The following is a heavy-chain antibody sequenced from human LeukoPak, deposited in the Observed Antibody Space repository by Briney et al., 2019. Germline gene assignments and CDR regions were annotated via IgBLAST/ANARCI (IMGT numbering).Heavy chain of an antibody. CDR3: VRDVGAVRGEVYFDY. CDR2: ITGSGPYM. CDR1: GFIFSTFA. Sequence: KPGGSLRLSCAASGFIFSTFAMRWVRLSPGKGLEWVSSITGSGPYMLYADSVKHRFTISRDNTKNLLYLEMNSLRAEDTAMYFCVRDVGAVRGEVYFDYWGQGTLVTVSS. D-gene: IGHD3-10*01. J-gene: IGHJ4*02. V-gene: IGHV3-21*06.